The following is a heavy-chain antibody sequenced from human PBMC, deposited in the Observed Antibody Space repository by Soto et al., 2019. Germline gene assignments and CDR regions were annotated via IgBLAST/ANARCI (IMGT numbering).Heavy chain of an antibody. V-gene: IGHV3-21*01. Sequence: LRLSCAASGFTFRSFTMNWVRQAPGKGLEWVSTISSNSAYIYYTDALRGRFTISRDNAKNSLHLQMNSLRAEDTAVYYCTRDASRDSSARGWFDPWGPGTLGTVPQ. J-gene: IGHJ5*02. CDR1: GFTFRSFT. D-gene: IGHD6-13*01. CDR3: TRDASRDSSARGWFDP. CDR2: ISSNSAYI.